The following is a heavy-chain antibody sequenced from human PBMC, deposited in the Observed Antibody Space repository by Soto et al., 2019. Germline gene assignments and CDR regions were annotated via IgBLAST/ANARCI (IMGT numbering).Heavy chain of an antibody. Sequence: SETLSLTCTVSGDSIRSYYWSWIRQPPGKGLEWIGYIYDSGSTNYNPSLKSRVTISVDTSKSQFSLKLSSVTAAGTAVYYCAGDRAYYESSGLYFDYWGQGTLVTVSS. V-gene: IGHV4-59*01. CDR3: AGDRAYYESSGLYFDY. CDR1: GDSIRSYY. J-gene: IGHJ4*02. CDR2: IYDSGST. D-gene: IGHD3-22*01.